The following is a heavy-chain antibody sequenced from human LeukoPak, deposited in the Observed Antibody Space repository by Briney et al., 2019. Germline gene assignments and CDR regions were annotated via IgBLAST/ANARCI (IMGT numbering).Heavy chain of an antibody. Sequence: GGSLRLSCAASGFTFSDYYMSWIRQAPGKGLERVSYISSSGSTIYYADSVKGRFTISRDNAKNSLYLQMNSLRAEDTAVYYCAREEPMGDAFDIWGQGTMVTVSS. CDR2: ISSSGSTI. CDR1: GFTFSDYY. CDR3: AREEPMGDAFDI. V-gene: IGHV3-11*01. J-gene: IGHJ3*02. D-gene: IGHD1-14*01.